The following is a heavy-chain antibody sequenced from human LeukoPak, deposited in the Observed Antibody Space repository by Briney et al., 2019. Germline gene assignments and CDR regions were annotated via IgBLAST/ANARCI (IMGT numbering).Heavy chain of an antibody. D-gene: IGHD6-19*01. J-gene: IGHJ4*02. Sequence: PGGSLRLSCAASGFTFSSYTMSWVRQAPGKGLEWVSAISGSGGSTYYADSVKGRFTISRDNSKNTLYLQMNSLRAEDTAVYYCARGYSSGWYQDYWGQGTLVTASS. CDR1: GFTFSSYT. CDR2: ISGSGGST. CDR3: ARGYSSGWYQDY. V-gene: IGHV3-23*01.